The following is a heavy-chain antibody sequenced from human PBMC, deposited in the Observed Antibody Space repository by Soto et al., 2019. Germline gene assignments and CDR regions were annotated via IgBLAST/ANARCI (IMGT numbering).Heavy chain of an antibody. Sequence: EVQLLESGGGLVQPGGSLRLSCVGSGFSFSSYAMNWVRQAPGQGLEWVSGISGSGGTTFYADSVKGRFTISRDNSKNTLYLQMNSLRAEDTAVYYCAKDLGYTSSWYYALHIWGQVTMVTVSS. CDR3: AKDLGYTSSWYYALHI. CDR1: GFSFSSYA. V-gene: IGHV3-23*01. CDR2: ISGSGGTT. D-gene: IGHD6-13*01. J-gene: IGHJ3*02.